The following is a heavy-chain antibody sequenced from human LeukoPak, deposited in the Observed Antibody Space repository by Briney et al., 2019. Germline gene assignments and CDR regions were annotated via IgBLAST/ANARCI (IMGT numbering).Heavy chain of an antibody. J-gene: IGHJ5*02. CDR2: INSDGGST. CDR3: ARVPTVVPDNWFDP. CDR1: GFTFSSYW. V-gene: IGHV3-74*01. D-gene: IGHD4-23*01. Sequence: GGSLRLSCAASGFTFSSYWMHWVRQAPGKGLVWVSRINSDGGSTSYADSVKGRFTISRDNAKNTLYLQMNSLRAEDTAVYYCARVPTVVPDNWFDPWGQGTLVTVSS.